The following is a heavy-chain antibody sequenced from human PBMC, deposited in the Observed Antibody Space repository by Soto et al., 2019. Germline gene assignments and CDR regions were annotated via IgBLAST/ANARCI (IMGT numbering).Heavy chain of an antibody. CDR1: GYTFTSYG. J-gene: IGHJ4*02. CDR3: AREPIRGYYDSSGYYFDY. D-gene: IGHD3-22*01. CDR2: ISAYNGNT. Sequence: APVKVSCKASGYTFTSYGISWVRQAPGQGLEWMGWISAYNGNTNYAQKLQGRVTMSTDTSTSTAYMELRSLRSDDTAVYYCAREPIRGYYDSSGYYFDYWGQGTLVTVSS. V-gene: IGHV1-18*04.